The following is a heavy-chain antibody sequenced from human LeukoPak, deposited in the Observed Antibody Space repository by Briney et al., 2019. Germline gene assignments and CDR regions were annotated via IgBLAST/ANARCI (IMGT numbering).Heavy chain of an antibody. CDR3: AREGGGGLSNWFDP. CDR2: IYPNSGGT. Sequence: GASVKVSCKASGYTFTDYYMHWVRQAPGQGLEWMGWIYPNSGGTNYAQKFQGRVTMTRGTSISTAYMELSRLRSDDTAVYYCAREGGGGLSNWFDPWGQGTLVTVAS. D-gene: IGHD3-16*01. V-gene: IGHV1-2*02. CDR1: GYTFTDYY. J-gene: IGHJ5*02.